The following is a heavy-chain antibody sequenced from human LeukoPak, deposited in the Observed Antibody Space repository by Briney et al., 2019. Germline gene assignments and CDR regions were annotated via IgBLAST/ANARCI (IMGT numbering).Heavy chain of an antibody. J-gene: IGHJ6*02. V-gene: IGHV3-7*01. CDR1: GFTFSDSW. D-gene: IGHD3-16*01. Sequence: GGSLRLSCAASGFTFSDSWMSWVRQAPGKGLEWVANMNQDGSEKDYVDSVKGRFAISRDNARNSLYLQMGSLRAEDTAVYYCATYTHWVAGDVWGQGTTVTVSS. CDR2: MNQDGSEK. CDR3: ATYTHWVAGDV.